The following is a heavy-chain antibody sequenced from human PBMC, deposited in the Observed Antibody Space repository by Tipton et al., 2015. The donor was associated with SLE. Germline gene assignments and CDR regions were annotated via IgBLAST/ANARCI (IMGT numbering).Heavy chain of an antibody. D-gene: IGHD1-26*01. CDR3: TSTLVGATINWFDP. CDR1: GFTFGDYA. Sequence: VQLVQSGGGLVQPGRSLRLSCTASGFTFGDYAMSWVRQAPGKGLEWVGFIRSKAYGGTTEYAASVKGRFTISRDDSKSIAYLQMNSLKTEDTAVYYCTSTLVGATINWFDPWGQGTLVTVSS. J-gene: IGHJ5*02. CDR2: IRSKAYGGTT. V-gene: IGHV3-49*04.